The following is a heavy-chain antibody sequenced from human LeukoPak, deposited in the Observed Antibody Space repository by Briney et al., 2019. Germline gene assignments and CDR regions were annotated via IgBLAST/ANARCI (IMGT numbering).Heavy chain of an antibody. Sequence: GGSLRLSCAASGFTVSSNYMSWVRQAPGRGLEWVAVIWYDGSKKYYADSVKGRFTTSRDNSKNTLYLQMNSLRAEDTAVYYCARDYYDSSDMDVWGQGTTVTVSS. D-gene: IGHD3-22*01. CDR2: IWYDGSKK. CDR1: GFTVSSNY. V-gene: IGHV3-33*08. J-gene: IGHJ6*02. CDR3: ARDYYDSSDMDV.